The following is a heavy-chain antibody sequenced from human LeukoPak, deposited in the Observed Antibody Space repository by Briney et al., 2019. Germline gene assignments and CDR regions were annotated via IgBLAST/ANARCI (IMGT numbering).Heavy chain of an antibody. CDR2: ITPMFGTA. Sequence: ASVKVSCKASGGTFSSYAISWVRQAPGQGLEWMGGITPMFGTANYAQKFQGRVTITADESTSTAYMELSSLRSEDTAVYYCVRDGSYYDSSGYYYLYWGQGTLVTVSS. CDR3: VRDGSYYDSSGYYYLY. D-gene: IGHD3-22*01. J-gene: IGHJ4*02. CDR1: GGTFSSYA. V-gene: IGHV1-69*13.